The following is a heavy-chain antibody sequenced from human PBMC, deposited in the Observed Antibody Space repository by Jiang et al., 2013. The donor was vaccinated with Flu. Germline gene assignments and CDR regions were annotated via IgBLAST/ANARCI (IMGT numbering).Heavy chain of an antibody. V-gene: IGHV4-4*07. Sequence: GPGLVKPSETLSLTCAVSGASISSYYWSWIRQPAGKGLEWIGRIYITESTNYNPSLKSRVTMSVDTSKNQFSLKLSSVTAADTAVYYCARSYPTIYSDYGFDQWGQGTLVTVSS. CDR3: ARSYPTIYSDYGFDQ. CDR1: GASISSYY. CDR2: IYITEST. D-gene: IGHD4-11*01. J-gene: IGHJ4*02.